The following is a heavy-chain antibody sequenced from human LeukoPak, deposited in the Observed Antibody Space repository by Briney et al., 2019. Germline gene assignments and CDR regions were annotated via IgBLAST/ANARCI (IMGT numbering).Heavy chain of an antibody. D-gene: IGHD6-13*01. J-gene: IGHJ4*02. Sequence: ASLSVSWKASGYTFTSYGISWVRQAPGEGVEWMGEISGYNGDTNYAQKLQGRVTMTTDTSTRTAYMELRSLRSDDTAVYYCARDSIGIAVGGHKEIDYWGQGKLVTVSS. V-gene: IGHV1-18*01. CDR1: GYTFTSYG. CDR2: ISGYNGDT. CDR3: ARDSIGIAVGGHKEIDY.